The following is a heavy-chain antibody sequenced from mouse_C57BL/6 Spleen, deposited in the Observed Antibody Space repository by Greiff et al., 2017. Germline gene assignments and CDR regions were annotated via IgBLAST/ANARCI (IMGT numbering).Heavy chain of an antibody. CDR2: IDPSDSYT. CDR1: GYTFTSYW. J-gene: IGHJ2*01. V-gene: IGHV1-69*01. CDR3: ARYSGSQYYFDY. D-gene: IGHD1-1*01. Sequence: QVQLQQPGAELVMPGASVKLSCKASGYTFTSYWMHWVKQRPGQGLEWIGEIDPSDSYTNYNQKFKGKSTLTVDKSSSTAYMQRSSLTSEDSAFYYCARYSGSQYYFDYWGQGTTLTVSS.